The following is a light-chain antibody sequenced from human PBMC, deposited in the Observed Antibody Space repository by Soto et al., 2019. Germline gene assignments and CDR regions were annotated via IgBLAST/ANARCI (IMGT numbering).Light chain of an antibody. CDR3: QQYNNWPRT. J-gene: IGKJ4*01. Sequence: EIVMTQSPATLSVSPGERATLSCRASQSVASNLAWYQQKPGQPPRLLIYGASTRATGIPARFSGSGSGTEFTLTISSLQSEDFAVYDGQQYNNWPRTFGGGTKVEIK. V-gene: IGKV3-15*01. CDR1: QSVASN. CDR2: GAS.